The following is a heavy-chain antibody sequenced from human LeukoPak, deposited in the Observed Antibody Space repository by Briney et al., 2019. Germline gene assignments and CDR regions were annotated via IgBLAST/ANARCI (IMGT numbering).Heavy chain of an antibody. Sequence: GVSLRLSCAASGFTLSDYGMHWVRQAPGKGLEWVAFIRYDGSDKYYADSVRGRFTISRDNSKNTLYLQMNSLRVEDTAVYYCAKDRLVPGSVLDYWGQGTLVTVSS. CDR2: IRYDGSDK. CDR1: GFTLSDYG. J-gene: IGHJ4*02. D-gene: IGHD6-19*01. V-gene: IGHV3-30*02. CDR3: AKDRLVPGSVLDY.